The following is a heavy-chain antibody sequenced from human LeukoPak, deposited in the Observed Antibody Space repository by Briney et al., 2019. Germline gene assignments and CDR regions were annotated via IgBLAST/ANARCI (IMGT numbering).Heavy chain of an antibody. CDR2: INPNSGGT. V-gene: IGHV1-2*02. J-gene: IGHJ4*02. Sequence: GSVKVSCKASGYTFTGYYMHWVRQAPGQGLEWMGWINPNSGGTNYAQKFQGRVTITRNTSISTAYMELSSLRSEDTAVYYCARGRGASPNDYWGQGTLVTVSS. D-gene: IGHD1-26*01. CDR1: GYTFTGYY. CDR3: ARGRGASPNDY.